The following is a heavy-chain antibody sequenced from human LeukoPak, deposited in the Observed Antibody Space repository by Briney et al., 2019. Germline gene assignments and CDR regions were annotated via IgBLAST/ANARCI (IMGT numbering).Heavy chain of an antibody. CDR2: IYYSGST. J-gene: IGHJ6*02. Sequence: PSETLSLTCTVSGDSISNNIYYWGWIRQPPGKGLEWIGSIYYSGSTYYNPSLKSRVTISVDTSKNQFSLKLSSVTAADTAVYYCARDRGMDVWGQGTTVTVSS. CDR3: ARDRGMDV. V-gene: IGHV4-39*07. CDR1: GDSISNNIYY.